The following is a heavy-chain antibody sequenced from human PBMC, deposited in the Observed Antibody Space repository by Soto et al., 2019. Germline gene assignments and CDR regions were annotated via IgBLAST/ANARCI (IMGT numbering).Heavy chain of an antibody. Sequence: GGSLRLSCAASGFTFSSYGMHWVRQAPGKGLEWVAVIWYDGSNKHYADSVKGRFTISRDNFKNTLYLQMNSLRAEDTAVYYCVKQYTSGGHFDYWGQGTLVTVSS. CDR2: IWYDGSNK. V-gene: IGHV3-33*08. CDR1: GFTFSSYG. CDR3: VKQYTSGGHFDY. D-gene: IGHD6-19*01. J-gene: IGHJ4*02.